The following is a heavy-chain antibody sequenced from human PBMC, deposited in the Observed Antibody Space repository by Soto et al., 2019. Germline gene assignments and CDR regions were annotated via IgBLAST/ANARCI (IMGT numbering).Heavy chain of an antibody. Sequence: VKVSCKVFGYTLTELSMHWVRQAPGKGLEWMGGFDPEDGETIYAQKFQGRVTMTEDTSTDTAYMELSSLRSEDTAVYYCATVLYSSSWYFEYWGQGTLVTVSS. CDR2: FDPEDGET. CDR1: GYTLTELS. CDR3: ATVLYSSSWYFEY. J-gene: IGHJ4*02. D-gene: IGHD6-13*01. V-gene: IGHV1-24*01.